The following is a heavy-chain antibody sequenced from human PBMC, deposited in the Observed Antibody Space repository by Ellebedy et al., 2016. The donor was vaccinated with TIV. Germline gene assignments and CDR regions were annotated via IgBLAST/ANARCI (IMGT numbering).Heavy chain of an antibody. D-gene: IGHD3-10*01. CDR2: IYNDGSST. CDR1: GFTFSNYW. V-gene: IGHV3-74*01. CDR3: ARDPPGSGKYSYYGLDA. Sequence: PGGSLRLSCAASGFTFSNYWMHWVRQAPGKGLVWVSRIYNDGSSTSYADSVEGRFTISRDNAKNTLYLQMNSLRGEDTGVYYCARDPPGSGKYSYYGLDAWGQGTTVTVSS. J-gene: IGHJ6*02.